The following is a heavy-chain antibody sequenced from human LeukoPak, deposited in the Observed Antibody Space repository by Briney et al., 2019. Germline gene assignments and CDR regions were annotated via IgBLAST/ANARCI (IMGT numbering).Heavy chain of an antibody. CDR1: GFTFSVYN. D-gene: IGHD3-10*01. CDR3: VSRFYSHSPFDP. CDR2: ISSRSGST. Sequence: GGSLRLSCAASGFTFSVYNMNWVRQAPGKGLEWVSSISSRSGSTDYADSVKGRFTMSRDNARNSLYLQMNSLRAEDTAVYYYVSRFYSHSPFDPWGQGTLVTVSS. J-gene: IGHJ5*02. V-gene: IGHV3-21*06.